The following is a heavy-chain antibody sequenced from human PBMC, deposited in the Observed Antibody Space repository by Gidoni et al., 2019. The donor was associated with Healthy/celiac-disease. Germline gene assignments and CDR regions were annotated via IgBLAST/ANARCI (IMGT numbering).Heavy chain of an antibody. J-gene: IGHJ5*02. V-gene: IGHV1-69*04. CDR3: AAAGTGDWFDP. CDR1: CGTFSSYA. CDR2: IIPILGIA. Sequence: QVQLVHSGAELKKPRSSVQVSCTPSCGTFSSYAISWLRQAPGQGLEWMGRIIPILGIANYAQKFQGRVTITADKSTSTADMELSSLRSEDTAVYYCAAAGTGDWFDPWGQGTLVTVSS. D-gene: IGHD6-13*01.